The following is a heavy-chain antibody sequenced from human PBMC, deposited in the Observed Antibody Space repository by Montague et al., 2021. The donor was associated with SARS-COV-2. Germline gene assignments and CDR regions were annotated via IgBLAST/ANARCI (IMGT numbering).Heavy chain of an antibody. CDR3: AKDVGLRNFFDY. CDR2: ISYDGSNK. J-gene: IGHJ4*02. V-gene: IGHV3-30*18. CDR1: GFTFSSYD. Sequence: SLRLSCAASGFTFSSYDMHWVRQAPGKGLEWVAVISYDGSNKYYADSGKGRFTISRDNSKSTLHLQMNSLRAEDTAVYYCAKDVGLRNFFDYWGQGTLVSVSS. D-gene: IGHD1-26*01.